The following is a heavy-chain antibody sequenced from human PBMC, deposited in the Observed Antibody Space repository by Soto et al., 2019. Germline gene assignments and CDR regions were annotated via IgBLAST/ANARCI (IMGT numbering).Heavy chain of an antibody. CDR3: AKEATENYYDSSGYFY. D-gene: IGHD3-22*01. CDR1: GLTFSSYA. CDR2: ISGSGGST. Sequence: LRLSCEVSGLTFSSYAMSWVRQAPGKGLQWVSAISGSGGSTYYADSVKGRFTISRDNSKNTLYLQMNSLRAEDTAVYYCAKEATENYYDSSGYFYWGQGTLVTVS. J-gene: IGHJ4*02. V-gene: IGHV3-23*01.